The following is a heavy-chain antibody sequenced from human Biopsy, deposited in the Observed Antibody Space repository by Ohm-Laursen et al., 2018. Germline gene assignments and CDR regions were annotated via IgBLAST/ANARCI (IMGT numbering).Heavy chain of an antibody. V-gene: IGHV1-69*13. Sequence: SVKVSCKASGGNLRSYGISWVRQAPGHGLEWMGGIMPDFGVANYGQNFEGRVTIDADDSTTTVDLSSLTSAETAVYSCARGEAALVNDNYRYRLDHWGQGTTVVVSS. CDR1: GGNLRSYG. D-gene: IGHD3-10*01. CDR3: ARGEAALVNDNYRYRLDH. CDR2: IMPDFGVA. J-gene: IGHJ6*02.